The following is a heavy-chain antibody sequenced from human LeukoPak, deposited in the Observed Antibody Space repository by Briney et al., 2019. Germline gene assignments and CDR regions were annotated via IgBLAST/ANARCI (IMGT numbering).Heavy chain of an antibody. CDR3: AKSLGASRYFAYY. CDR2: ISGSGGST. CDR1: GFTFSSYA. J-gene: IGHJ4*02. V-gene: IGHV3-23*01. D-gene: IGHD3-9*01. Sequence: GGSLRLSCAASGFTFSSYAMSWVRQAPGKGLEWVSAISGSGGSTYYADSVKGRFTISRDNSKNTLYLQMNSLGAEGTAVYYCAKSLGASRYFAYYWGQGTLVTVSS.